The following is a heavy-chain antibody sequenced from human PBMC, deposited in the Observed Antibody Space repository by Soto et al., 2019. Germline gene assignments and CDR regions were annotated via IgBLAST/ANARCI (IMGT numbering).Heavy chain of an antibody. CDR1: GYSFAGYW. D-gene: IGHD3-22*01. J-gene: IGHJ4*02. Sequence: GESLKISCKGSGYSFAGYWITWVRQKPGKGLEWMGRIDPSDSQTYYSPSFRGHVTISATKSITTVFLQWSSLRASDTAMYYCARQIYDSDTGPDFQYYFDSWGQGTPVTVSS. CDR2: IDPSDSQT. CDR3: ARQIYDSDTGPDFQYYFDS. V-gene: IGHV5-10-1*01.